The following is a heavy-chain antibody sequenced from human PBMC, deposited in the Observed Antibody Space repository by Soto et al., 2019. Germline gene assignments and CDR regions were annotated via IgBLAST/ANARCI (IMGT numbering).Heavy chain of an antibody. CDR3: ARGQSSGSNFDY. CDR1: GFTFSSYD. J-gene: IGHJ4*02. V-gene: IGHV3-13*01. D-gene: IGHD6-19*01. Sequence: GGSLRLSCAASGFTFSSYDMHWVRQATGKGLEWVSAIGTAGDTYYPGSVKGRFTISRENAKNSLYLQMNSLRAEDTAVYYCARGQSSGSNFDYWGQGTLVTVS. CDR2: IGTAGDT.